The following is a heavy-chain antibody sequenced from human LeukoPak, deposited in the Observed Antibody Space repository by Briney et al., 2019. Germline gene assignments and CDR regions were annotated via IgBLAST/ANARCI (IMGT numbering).Heavy chain of an antibody. CDR2: ISAYNGLT. CDR3: ASPMATISTDYYYYYMDV. CDR1: GYTFNNYI. V-gene: IGHV1-18*04. Sequence: ASVKVSCKASGYTFNNYIISWVRQAPGQGLEWMGWISAYNGLTNYAQKFQGRVTITADKSTSTAYMELSSLRSEDTAVYYCASPMATISTDYYYYYMDVWGKGTTVTVSS. D-gene: IGHD5-24*01. J-gene: IGHJ6*03.